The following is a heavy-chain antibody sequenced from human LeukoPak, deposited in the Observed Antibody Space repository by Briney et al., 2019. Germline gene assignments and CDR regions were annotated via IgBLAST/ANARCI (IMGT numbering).Heavy chain of an antibody. Sequence: PGGSLRLSCAASGFTFSNYWMNWGRQAPGKGLEWVATIKEDGSDKYYVDSVKGRFTISRDNAKNSVYLQMNSLRVEDTAVYYCVRPGRREMSTEWGQGTLVTVSS. CDR1: GFTFSNYW. CDR3: VRPGRREMSTE. CDR2: IKEDGSDK. J-gene: IGHJ4*02. V-gene: IGHV3-7*05. D-gene: IGHD5-24*01.